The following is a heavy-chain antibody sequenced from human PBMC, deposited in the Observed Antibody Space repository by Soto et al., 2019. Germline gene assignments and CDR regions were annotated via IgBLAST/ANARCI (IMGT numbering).Heavy chain of an antibody. CDR2: ISAYNGNT. D-gene: IGHD3-22*01. V-gene: IGHV1-18*01. CDR3: ARSSYYYDSSGYYYWFDP. Sequence: QVQLVQSGAEVKKPGASVKVSCKASGYTFTSYGISWVRQAPGQGLEWMGWISAYNGNTNYAQKLQGRVTMTTDTSTSTAYKELRSLRSDDTAVYYCARSSYYYDSSGYYYWFDPWGQGTLVTVSS. CDR1: GYTFTSYG. J-gene: IGHJ5*02.